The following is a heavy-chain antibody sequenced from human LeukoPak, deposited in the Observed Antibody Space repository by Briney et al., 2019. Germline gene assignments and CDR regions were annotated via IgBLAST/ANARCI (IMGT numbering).Heavy chain of an antibody. CDR3: AREVSSDAFGI. CDR2: IHYTGTT. J-gene: IGHJ3*02. Sequence: SETLSLTCTVSGGSIGTYYWSWIRQPPGKGLEWIAYIHYTGTTNYNPSLKSRVTISVDTSKNQFSLRLRSVTAADTAVYYCAREVSSDAFGIWGHGTVVTVSS. V-gene: IGHV4-59*01. CDR1: GGSIGTYY.